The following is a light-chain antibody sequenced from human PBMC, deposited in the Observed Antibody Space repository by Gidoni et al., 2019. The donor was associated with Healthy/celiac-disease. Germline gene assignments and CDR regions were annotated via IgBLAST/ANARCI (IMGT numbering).Light chain of an antibody. J-gene: IGKJ1*01. CDR3: QQYNGHPWA. V-gene: IGKV1-5*03. Sequence: DIQLTQSPSTLSASAGDRVTITCRARQSIGFWLAWYRQKPGEAPSLLISQASILQSGVPSRFSGSGSRTEFTLTINNLQPDDFATYFCQQYNGHPWAFGQGTKVEIK. CDR1: QSIGFW. CDR2: QAS.